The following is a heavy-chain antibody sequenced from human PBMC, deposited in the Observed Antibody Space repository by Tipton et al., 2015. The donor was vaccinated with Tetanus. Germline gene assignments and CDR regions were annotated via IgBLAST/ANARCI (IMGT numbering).Heavy chain of an antibody. CDR1: GTSINTGGYL. CDR2: IFYNGRT. Sequence: TLSLTCTVSGTSINTGGYLWTWVRQPPGKGLEWIAYIFYNGRTQSNPSLKRRVSISVDTAKNQFSLQLSSVTAADSAIYYCARMGFTYGQVVYWGQGSLVTVAS. J-gene: IGHJ4*02. CDR3: ARMGFTYGQVVY. D-gene: IGHD5-18*01. V-gene: IGHV4-61*08.